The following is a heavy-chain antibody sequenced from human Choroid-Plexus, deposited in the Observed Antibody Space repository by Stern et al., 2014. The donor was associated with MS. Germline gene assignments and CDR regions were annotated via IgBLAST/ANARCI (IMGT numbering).Heavy chain of an antibody. Sequence: DQLVESGGGVAQPGRPLILSCAASGFTFSNFGMHWVRQAPGKGLECVALISYDGSDKYYADSVKGRFTIFRDNSKNTLYMHMNSLRAEDTAVYYCAKDRQWSTYFFDYWGQGSLVTVSS. CDR1: GFTFSNFG. J-gene: IGHJ4*02. D-gene: IGHD2-15*01. V-gene: IGHV3-30*18. CDR3: AKDRQWSTYFFDY. CDR2: ISYDGSDK.